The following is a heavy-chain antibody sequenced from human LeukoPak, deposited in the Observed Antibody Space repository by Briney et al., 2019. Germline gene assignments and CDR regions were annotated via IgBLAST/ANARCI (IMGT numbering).Heavy chain of an antibody. J-gene: IGHJ4*02. CDR2: ISSSSSYI. V-gene: IGHV3-21*01. D-gene: IGHD3-10*01. CDR3: ARVGYGSGSYFDY. CDR1: GFTFSSYS. Sequence: GGSLRLSCAASGFTFSSYSMNWVRQAPGKGLEWVSSISSSSSYIYYADSVKGRFTISRDNAKNSLYLQMNSLRAVDTAVYYCARVGYGSGSYFDYWGQGTLVTVSS.